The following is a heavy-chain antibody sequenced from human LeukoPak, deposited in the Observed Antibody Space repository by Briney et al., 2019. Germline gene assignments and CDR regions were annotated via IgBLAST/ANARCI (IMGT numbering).Heavy chain of an antibody. D-gene: IGHD4-11*01. V-gene: IGHV3-30*02. Sequence: GGSLRLSCAASGFTFSSYGMHWVRQAPGKGLEWVAFIRYDGSNKYYADSVKGRFTISRDNSKNTLYLQMNSLRAEDTAVYYCARGDYSNYYYYYYMDVWGKGTTVTVSS. CDR3: ARGDYSNYYYYYYMDV. J-gene: IGHJ6*03. CDR1: GFTFSSYG. CDR2: IRYDGSNK.